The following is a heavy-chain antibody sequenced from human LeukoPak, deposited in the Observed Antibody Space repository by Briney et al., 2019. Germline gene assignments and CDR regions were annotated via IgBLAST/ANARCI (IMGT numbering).Heavy chain of an antibody. D-gene: IGHD6-13*01. CDR1: GFTFSSYG. CDR3: AKDPGSWEYYVDY. Sequence: PGGSLRLSCAASGFTFSSYGRHWVRQAPGKGLEWVAVISYDGSNKYYADSVKGRFTISRDNSKNTLYLQMNSLRAEDTAVYYCAKDPGSWEYYVDYWGQGTLVTVSS. CDR2: ISYDGSNK. J-gene: IGHJ4*02. V-gene: IGHV3-30*18.